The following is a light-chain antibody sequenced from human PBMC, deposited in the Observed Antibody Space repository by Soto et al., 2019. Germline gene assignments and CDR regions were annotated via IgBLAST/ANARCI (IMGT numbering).Light chain of an antibody. V-gene: IGKV1-5*01. CDR3: QQYKDDGWP. Sequence: DLQLTQSPSTLSASVGDRVTITCRASQRIDRYLAWYQQKPGKAPKLLVYDASTLEGGVPSRFSGSESATEFILTIRILHPNDFAYYYCQQYKDDGWPFGQGPRQEI. CDR1: QRIDRY. J-gene: IGKJ1*01. CDR2: DAS.